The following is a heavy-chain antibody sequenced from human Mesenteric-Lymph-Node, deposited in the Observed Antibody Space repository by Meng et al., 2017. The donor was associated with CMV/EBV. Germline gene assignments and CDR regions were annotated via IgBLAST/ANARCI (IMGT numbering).Heavy chain of an antibody. Sequence: SVKVSCKASGGSFSYYAITWVRQAPGQGLEWMGGVIPIFGTKNYAQRFEDRVTITTDGSTNTAYMELSSLRFDDTAMYYCARVSSGGRSFDWSSDYWGQGTLVTVSS. CDR2: VIPIFGTK. V-gene: IGHV1-69*05. J-gene: IGHJ4*02. CDR1: GGSFSYYA. D-gene: IGHD3-9*01. CDR3: ARVSSGGRSFDWSSDY.